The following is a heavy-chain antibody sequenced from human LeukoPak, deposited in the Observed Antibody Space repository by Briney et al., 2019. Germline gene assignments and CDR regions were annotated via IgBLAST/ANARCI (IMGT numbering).Heavy chain of an antibody. D-gene: IGHD5-24*01. CDR1: GGSISNYY. V-gene: IGHV4-59*08. J-gene: IGHJ4*02. CDR3: ARLDAAAGRYLQFFY. CDR2: IHDSGST. Sequence: SETLSLTCTVSGGSISNYYWSWIRQSPEKGLEWIGYIHDSGSTNSNPSLKSRVTISVDTSKNQFSLKLSSVTAADTAVYYCARLDAAAGRYLQFFYWGQGTLVTVSS.